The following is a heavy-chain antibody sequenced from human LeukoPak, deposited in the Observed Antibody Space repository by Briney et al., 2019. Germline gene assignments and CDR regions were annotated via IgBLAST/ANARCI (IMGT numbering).Heavy chain of an antibody. J-gene: IGHJ3*02. CDR1: GYNFTDXX. Sequence: ASVKVSCKASGYNFTDXXXXWVRQAPGQXXXXXGWIGPKSGDTSYSXXFQGRVTVTRDTSISTAYMELSRLRSDDTAVYYCGINRLGKALDIWGQGTMVTVSS. CDR2: IGPKSGDT. V-gene: IGHV1-2*02. CDR3: GINRLGKALDI. D-gene: IGHD7-27*01.